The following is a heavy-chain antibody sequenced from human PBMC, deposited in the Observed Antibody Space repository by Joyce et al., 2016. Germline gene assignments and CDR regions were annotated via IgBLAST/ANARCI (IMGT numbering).Heavy chain of an antibody. V-gene: IGHV3-21*01. CDR3: AKVGSGWYELAN. D-gene: IGHD6-19*01. J-gene: IGHJ4*02. CDR2: IISSSKNI. Sequence: EVQLVESGGGLVKPGGSLRLSCSASGFTFSSYTMHWVRQAPGKGLEWVSYIISSSKNIYYSDSVKGRFTISRDNAKNSLFLQMNSLRVEDTAVYYCAKVGSGWYELANWGQGTLVTVSS. CDR1: GFTFSSYT.